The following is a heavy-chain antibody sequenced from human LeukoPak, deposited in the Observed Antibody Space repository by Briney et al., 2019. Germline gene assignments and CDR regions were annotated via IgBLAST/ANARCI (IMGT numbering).Heavy chain of an antibody. V-gene: IGHV7-4-1*02. J-gene: IGHJ4*02. Sequence: ASVKVSCKTSGYTFTSYYMHWVRQAPAQGLEWMGWINTNTGNPTYAQGFTGRFVFSLDTSVSTAYLQISSLKAEDTAVYYCGRVREQQGPSYYFDYWGQGTLVTVSS. D-gene: IGHD6-13*01. CDR1: GYTFTSYY. CDR2: INTNTGNP. CDR3: GRVREQQGPSYYFDY.